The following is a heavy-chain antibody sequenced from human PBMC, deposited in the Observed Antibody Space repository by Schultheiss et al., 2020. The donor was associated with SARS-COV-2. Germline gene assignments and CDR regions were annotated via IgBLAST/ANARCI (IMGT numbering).Heavy chain of an antibody. D-gene: IGHD6-13*01. CDR3: ARDLGAAAGRATDP. Sequence: GGSLRLSCPDSGFTFSNHYMSWVRQAPGKGLEWISYISGDSGYTNYADSVKGRFTISRDNANNSPYLQMNSLRAEDTAVYYCARDLGAAAGRATDPWGQGTLVTVSS. CDR2: ISGDSGYT. V-gene: IGHV3/OR16-17*01. CDR1: GFTFSNHY. J-gene: IGHJ5*02.